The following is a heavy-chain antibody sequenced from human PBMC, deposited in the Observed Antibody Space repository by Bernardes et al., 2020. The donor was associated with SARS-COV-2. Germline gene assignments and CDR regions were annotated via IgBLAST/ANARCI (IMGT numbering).Heavy chain of an antibody. J-gene: IGHJ4*02. CDR1: GYSFTGYA. CDR3: TKGIWVATRLGYYFDY. V-gene: IGHV1-3*01. Sequence: ASVKVSCKASGYSFTGYAVHWVRQAPGQRLEWMGWINAGNGNTKYSQKFQGRVIITRDTSASTAYMELSSLRSEDTAVYYCTKGIWVATRLGYYFDYWGQGTLVTVSS. CDR2: INAGNGNT. D-gene: IGHD1-26*01.